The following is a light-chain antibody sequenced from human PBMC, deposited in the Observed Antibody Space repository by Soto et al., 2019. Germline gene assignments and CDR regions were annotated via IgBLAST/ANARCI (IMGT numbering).Light chain of an antibody. CDR3: SSYTSTRTVV. J-gene: IGLJ2*01. Sequence: QSVLTQPASVSGSPGQSITISCTGTSSDVGGYNHVAWYQHHPGKAPRLMIYDVTNRPSGVSSRFSGSKSGNTASLTISGLQAEDEADYYCSSYTSTRTVVFGEGTKVTVL. V-gene: IGLV2-14*03. CDR2: DVT. CDR1: SSDVGGYNH.